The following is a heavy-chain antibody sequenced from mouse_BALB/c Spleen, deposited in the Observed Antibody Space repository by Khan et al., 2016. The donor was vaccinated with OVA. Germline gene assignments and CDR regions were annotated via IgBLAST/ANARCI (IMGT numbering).Heavy chain of an antibody. D-gene: IGHD1-1*01. J-gene: IGHJ2*01. CDR1: GYSITSDYA. CDR2: ISYSGRT. CDR3: ARSVTITTVVATDFDY. Sequence: EVKLEVSGPGLVKPSQSLSLTCTVTGYSITSDYAWNWIRQFPGNKLEWMGYISYSGRTSYNPSLKSRISITRDTSKNQFFLQLNSVTTEETATYYCARSVTITTVVATDFDYWGQGTTLTVSS. V-gene: IGHV3-2*02.